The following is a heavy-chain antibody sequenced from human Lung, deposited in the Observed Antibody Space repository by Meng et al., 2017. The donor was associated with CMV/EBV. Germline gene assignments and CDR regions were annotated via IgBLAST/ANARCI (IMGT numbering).Heavy chain of an antibody. CDR2: INPSGGST. V-gene: IGHV1-46*01. CDR3: ARGGDIVVVPAAIPWHY. D-gene: IGHD2-2*02. Sequence: ASXXVSXKASGYTFTSYYMHWVRQAPGQGLEWMGIINPSGGSTSYAQKFQGRVTMTRDTSTSTVYIELSSQRSEDTAVYYCARGGDIVVVPAAIPWHYLGQGXLATVSS. CDR1: GYTFTSYY. J-gene: IGHJ4*02.